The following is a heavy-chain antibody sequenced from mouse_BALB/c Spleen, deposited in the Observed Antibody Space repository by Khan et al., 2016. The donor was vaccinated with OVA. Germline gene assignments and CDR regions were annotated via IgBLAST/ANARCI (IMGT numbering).Heavy chain of an antibody. V-gene: IGHV1-4*01. CDR1: GYTFTSYT. D-gene: IGHD2-14*01. CDR2: ITPRTGST. CDR3: VRDGAYHRNDGWFAY. J-gene: IGHJ3*01. Sequence: QVQLKESGAELARPGASVKLSCKASGYTFTSYTSRWIKERPGQGLEWIGNITPRTGSTNYPQKFKDKATLTTDKSSTTAYLQLSSLTSDDSAVYNCVRDGAYHRNDGWFAYWGQGTLVTVSA.